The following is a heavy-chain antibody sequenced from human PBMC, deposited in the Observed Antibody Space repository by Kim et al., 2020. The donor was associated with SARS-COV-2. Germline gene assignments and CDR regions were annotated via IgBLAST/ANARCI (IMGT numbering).Heavy chain of an antibody. CDR1: GFTFSSYA. J-gene: IGHJ4*02. V-gene: IGHV3-23*01. D-gene: IGHD6-6*01. CDR3: AKFNRPLEYSSSSGGFDY. Sequence: GSLRLSCAASGFTFSSYAMSWVRQAPGKGLEWVSAISGSGGSTYYADSVKGRFTISRDNSKNTLYLQMNSLRAEDTAVYYCAKFNRPLEYSSSSGGFDYWGQGTLVTVSS. CDR2: ISGSGGST.